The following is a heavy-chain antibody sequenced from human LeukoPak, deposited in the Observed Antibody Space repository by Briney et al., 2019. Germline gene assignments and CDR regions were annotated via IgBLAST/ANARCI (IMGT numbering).Heavy chain of an antibody. J-gene: IGHJ4*02. V-gene: IGHV3-30-3*01. D-gene: IGHD2-2*01. CDR3: ARALIVVVPAAPCNY. Sequence: GGSLRLSCAASGFTFSSYAMSWVRQAPGKGLEWVAVISYDGSNKYYADSVKGRFTISRDNSKNTLYLQMNSLRAEDTAVYYCARALIVVVPAAPCNYWGQGTLVTVSS. CDR1: GFTFSSYA. CDR2: ISYDGSNK.